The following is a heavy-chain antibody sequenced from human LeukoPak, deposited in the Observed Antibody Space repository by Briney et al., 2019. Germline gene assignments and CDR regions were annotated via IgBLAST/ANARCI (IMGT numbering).Heavy chain of an antibody. CDR3: TKTGGPWD. V-gene: IGHV3-53*01. Sequence: GGSLRLSCAASGFTVITSFMSWVRQAPGKGLEWVSVIYNDGTTYYADSVKGRFTISRDNPKNTLYLQMNTLRAEDTAVYYSTKTGGPWDWGQGTQVTVSS. CDR1: GFTVITSF. J-gene: IGHJ4*02. CDR2: IYNDGTT. D-gene: IGHD7-27*01.